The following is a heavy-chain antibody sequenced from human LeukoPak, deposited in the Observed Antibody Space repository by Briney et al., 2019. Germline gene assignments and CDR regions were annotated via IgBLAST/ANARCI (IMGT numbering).Heavy chain of an antibody. CDR1: GYTFTGYY. D-gene: IGHD6-19*01. Sequence: ASVKVSCKASGYTFTGYYMHWVRPAPGQGLEWMGRINPNSGGTNYAQKFQGRVTMTRDTSISTAYLELSRLRSDDTAVYYCARISSGWSYDYWGQGTLVTVSS. CDR2: INPNSGGT. V-gene: IGHV1-2*06. CDR3: ARISSGWSYDY. J-gene: IGHJ4*02.